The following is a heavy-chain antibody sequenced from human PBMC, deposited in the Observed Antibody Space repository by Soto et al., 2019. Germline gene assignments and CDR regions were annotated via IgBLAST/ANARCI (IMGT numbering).Heavy chain of an antibody. CDR2: INHSGST. Sequence: PSETLSLTCAVYGGSFSGYYWSWIRQPPGKGLEWIGEINHSGSTNYSPSLKSRVTISVDTSKNQFSLKLSSVTAADTAVYYCARAIGDITIFGVAIKNHYYYYGMDVWGQGTTVTVSS. CDR3: ARAIGDITIFGVAIKNHYYYYGMDV. V-gene: IGHV4-34*01. CDR1: GGSFSGYY. J-gene: IGHJ6*02. D-gene: IGHD3-3*01.